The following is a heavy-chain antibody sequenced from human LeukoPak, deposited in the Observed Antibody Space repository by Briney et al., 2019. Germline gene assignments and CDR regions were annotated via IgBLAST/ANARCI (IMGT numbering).Heavy chain of an antibody. CDR2: INGGGTST. Sequence: GGSLRLSCAASGFTFSRSWMHWVRQAPGKGLVWVSRINGGGTSTTYADSVKGRFTISRDNAKNILYLQVNSLRVEDTALYYCARDGAASWGTWFDPWGQGTLVTVSS. V-gene: IGHV3-74*01. CDR3: ARDGAASWGTWFDP. J-gene: IGHJ5*02. CDR1: GFTFSRSW. D-gene: IGHD2-21*01.